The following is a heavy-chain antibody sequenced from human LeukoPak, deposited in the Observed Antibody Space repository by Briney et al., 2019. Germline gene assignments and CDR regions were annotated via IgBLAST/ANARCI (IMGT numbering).Heavy chain of an antibody. D-gene: IGHD1-14*01. Sequence: GESLKISCKGSGYSFTSYWIGWVRQLPGKGLEWMGITHPADSNTLYSPSFQGQVTISVDRSTNTAYLQWSSLKASDTAIYYCAWRKFFSTWFEPWGQGTLVTVSS. J-gene: IGHJ5*02. CDR3: AWRKFFSTWFEP. V-gene: IGHV5-51*01. CDR1: GYSFTSYW. CDR2: THPADSNT.